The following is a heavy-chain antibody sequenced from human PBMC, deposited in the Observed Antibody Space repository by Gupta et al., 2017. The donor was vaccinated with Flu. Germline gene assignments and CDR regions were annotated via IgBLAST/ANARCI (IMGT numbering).Heavy chain of an antibody. V-gene: IGHV4-39*01. D-gene: IGHD1-1*01. J-gene: IGHJ6*02. CDR2: IYYTGST. CDR1: GGSITTSSYY. Sequence: QLQLQESGPGLVKPSETLSLTCTVSGGSITTSSYYWAWIRQAPGKGLEWIGSIYYTGSTYYTPSLRGRVSISTDTSKNQFSLKLTSMTAADTAIYYCARPNSYSSYGMDVWGQGTTVIVSS. CDR3: ARPNSYSSYGMDV.